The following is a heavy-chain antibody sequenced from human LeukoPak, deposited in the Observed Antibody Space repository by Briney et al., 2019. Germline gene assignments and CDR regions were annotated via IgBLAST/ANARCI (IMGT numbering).Heavy chain of an antibody. J-gene: IGHJ4*02. CDR2: ISGSGGST. CDR1: GFTFSSYA. CDR3: AKFRGYSYGVIDY. Sequence: QTGGSLRLSCAASGFTFSSYAMSWVRQAPGKGLEWVSAISGSGGSTYYADSVKGRFTISRDNSKNTLYLQMNSLRAEDTVVYYCAKFRGYSYGVIDYWGQGTLVTVSS. D-gene: IGHD5-18*01. V-gene: IGHV3-23*01.